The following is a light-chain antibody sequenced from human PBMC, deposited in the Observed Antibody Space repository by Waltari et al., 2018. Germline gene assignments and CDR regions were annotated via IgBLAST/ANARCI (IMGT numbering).Light chain of an antibody. CDR3: QQYANSPHT. Sequence: EIVLTQSPGTLSLSPGERATLSCRASQSVPGSSLAWYQRKPGQSPMLLIYDASTRATGIPDRFSGSGSGTDFTLTISRLEPEDFALYYCQQYANSPHTFGPGTRVDIQ. CDR2: DAS. CDR1: QSVPGSS. J-gene: IGKJ3*01. V-gene: IGKV3-20*01.